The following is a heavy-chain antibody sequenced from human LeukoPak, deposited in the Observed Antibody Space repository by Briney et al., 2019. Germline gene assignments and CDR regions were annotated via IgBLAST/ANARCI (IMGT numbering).Heavy chain of an antibody. CDR3: AKAGYSYGYLFY. V-gene: IGHV3-23*01. J-gene: IGHJ4*02. D-gene: IGHD5-18*01. CDR2: VSGSGGST. CDR1: GCTFSSYA. Sequence: GGSLRLSCAAPGCTFSSYAMSWVRQAPGKGLDWVSAVSGSGGSTYYADSVKGRFTISRDNSKNTLYLQMNSLRAEDTAVYYCAKAGYSYGYLFYWGQGTPVTVSS.